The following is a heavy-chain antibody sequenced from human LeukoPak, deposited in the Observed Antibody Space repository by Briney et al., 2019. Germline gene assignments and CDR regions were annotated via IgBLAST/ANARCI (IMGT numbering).Heavy chain of an antibody. J-gene: IGHJ1*01. CDR3: ATTAPRSSGWYREYFQH. V-gene: IGHV4-34*01. CDR1: GGSFSGHY. Sequence: PSETLSLTCAVYGGSFSGHYWNWIRQPPGKGLEWIGGINHDGSSNSNPSLRSRVTISVDTSKNQFSLRLSSVSAADTAVYYCATTAPRSSGWYREYFQHWGQGTLVTVSS. CDR2: INHDGSS. D-gene: IGHD6-19*01.